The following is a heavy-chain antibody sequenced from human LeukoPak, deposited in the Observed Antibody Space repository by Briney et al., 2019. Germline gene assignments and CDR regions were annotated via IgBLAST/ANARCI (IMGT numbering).Heavy chain of an antibody. CDR3: ARGLYCSSSTSCYDYGMDV. Sequence: SVKVSCKASGYTFTSYGLNWVRQAPGQGLEWMGGIIPILGTAKYAQKLQGRVTITADESTSTGYMELSSLRSEDTAVYYCARGLYCSSSTSCYDYGMDVWGQGTTVTVSS. V-gene: IGHV1-69*13. CDR1: GYTFTSYG. CDR2: IIPILGTA. D-gene: IGHD2-2*01. J-gene: IGHJ6*02.